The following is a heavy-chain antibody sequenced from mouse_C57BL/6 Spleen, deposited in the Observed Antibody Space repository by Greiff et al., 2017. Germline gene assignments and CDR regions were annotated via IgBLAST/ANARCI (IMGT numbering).Heavy chain of an antibody. CDR3: ARVYYKYFDV. J-gene: IGHJ1*03. V-gene: IGHV5-4*01. CDR1: GFTFSSYA. D-gene: IGHD2-12*01. Sequence: EVQRVESGGGLVKPGGSLKLSCAASGFTFSSYAMSWVRQTPEKRLEWVATISDGGSYTYYPDNVKGRFTISRDNAKNNLYLQMSHLKSEDTAMYYCARVYYKYFDVWGTGTTVTVSA. CDR2: ISDGGSYT.